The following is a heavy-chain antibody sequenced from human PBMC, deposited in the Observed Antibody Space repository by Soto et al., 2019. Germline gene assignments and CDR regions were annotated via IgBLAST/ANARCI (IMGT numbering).Heavy chain of an antibody. CDR3: VSQRTSVLTQAYFDY. J-gene: IGHJ4*02. Sequence: TSETLSLTCTVSGGSVSNSNYYWGWIRQTPGKGLEWIGSVYYRGRSYSKSSVKSRVTISVDTSKNQFSLNLNSVTASDTAVYYCVSQRTSVLTQAYFDYWGPGALVTVSS. CDR2: VYYRGRS. CDR1: GGSVSNSNYY. V-gene: IGHV4-39*01. D-gene: IGHD2-8*01.